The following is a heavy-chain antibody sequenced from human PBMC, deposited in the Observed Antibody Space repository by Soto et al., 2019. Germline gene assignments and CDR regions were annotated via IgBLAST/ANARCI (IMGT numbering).Heavy chain of an antibody. CDR2: ISYTGGT. CDR3: SRVFGTFWYFDY. Sequence: PSETLSLSCTVSGDSICNYYWGWVRQPPGKGLEWIGYISYTGGTNYNPSLKSRVTISIDTSENQFSLKLSSVTAADTAVYYCSRVFGTFWYFDYWGQGTLVTVSS. V-gene: IGHV4-59*01. J-gene: IGHJ4*02. CDR1: GDSICNYY. D-gene: IGHD3-16*01.